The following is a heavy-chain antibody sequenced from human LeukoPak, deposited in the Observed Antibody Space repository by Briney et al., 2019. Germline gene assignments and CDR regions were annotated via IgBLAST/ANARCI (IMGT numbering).Heavy chain of an antibody. CDR3: ARVEYYYDSGSSLHWVGFGY. Sequence: GGSLRLSCAASGFTFSSYRLDWVRQAPGKGLEWVSSISSSSSYIYYADSVKGRFTISRDNAKNSLYLQMNSLRAEDTAVYYCARVEYYYDSGSSLHWVGFGYWGQGTLVTVSS. J-gene: IGHJ4*02. CDR1: GFTFSSYR. V-gene: IGHV3-21*01. D-gene: IGHD3-10*01. CDR2: ISSSSSYI.